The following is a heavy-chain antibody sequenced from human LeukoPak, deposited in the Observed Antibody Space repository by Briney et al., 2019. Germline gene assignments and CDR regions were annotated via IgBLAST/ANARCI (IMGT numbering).Heavy chain of an antibody. Sequence: GGSLRLSCAVSGFSISNYWMSWVRQAPGKGPEWVANIKQDGRGEFYVDSVKGRFTISRDSAKNSLYLQIISLRDEDTAVYYCVRDPFDFWGQGTLVTVSS. V-gene: IGHV3-7*01. J-gene: IGHJ4*02. CDR2: IKQDGRGE. CDR1: GFSISNYW. CDR3: VRDPFDF.